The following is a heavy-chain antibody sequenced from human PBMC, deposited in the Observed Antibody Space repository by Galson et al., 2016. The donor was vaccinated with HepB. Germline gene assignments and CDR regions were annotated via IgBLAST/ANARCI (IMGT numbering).Heavy chain of an antibody. D-gene: IGHD1-26*01. J-gene: IGHJ4*02. CDR2: IIPIFETT. CDR3: ARDRGSYDS. V-gene: IGHV1-69*13. Sequence: SVKVSCKASGGSFSSYTFSWVRQAPGQGLEWMGGIIPIFETTHYAEKFQGRVTITADESTNTVYMDLTRLTSDDTAVYYCARDRGSYDSWGQGTLVLVSP. CDR1: GGSFSSYT.